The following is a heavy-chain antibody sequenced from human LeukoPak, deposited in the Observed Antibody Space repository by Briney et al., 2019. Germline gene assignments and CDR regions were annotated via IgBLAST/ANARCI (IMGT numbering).Heavy chain of an antibody. J-gene: IGHJ5*02. D-gene: IGHD2-15*01. CDR3: ARVIVVVVAAKYNWFDP. CDR2: IYYSGST. CDR1: GGSISSSSYY. V-gene: IGHV4-39*07. Sequence: SETLSLTRAVSGGSISSSSYYWGWIRQPPGKGLEWIGSIYYSGSTYYNPSLKSRVTISVDTSKNQFSLKLSSVTAADTAVYYCARVIVVVVAAKYNWFDPWGQGTLVTVSS.